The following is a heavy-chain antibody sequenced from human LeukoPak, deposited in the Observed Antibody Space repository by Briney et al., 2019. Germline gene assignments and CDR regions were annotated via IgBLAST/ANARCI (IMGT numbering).Heavy chain of an antibody. Sequence: ASVTVSCKASGYTFTSYYMHWVRQAPGQGLEWMGIINPSGGSTSYAEKFQGRVTMTRDMSTSTVHMELSSLRSEDTAVYYCAREPGIAGRYYFDYWGQGTLVTVSS. CDR3: AREPGIAGRYYFDY. V-gene: IGHV1-46*01. D-gene: IGHD6-13*01. CDR1: GYTFTSYY. J-gene: IGHJ4*02. CDR2: INPSGGST.